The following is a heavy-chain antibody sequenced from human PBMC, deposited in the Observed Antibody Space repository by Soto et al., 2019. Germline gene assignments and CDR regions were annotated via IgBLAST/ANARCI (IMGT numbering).Heavy chain of an antibody. J-gene: IGHJ5*02. CDR3: GGIIAAAALWRGPGWFAP. CDR1: GFTFSSYS. Sequence: GGSLRLSCAASGFTFSSYSMNWVRQAPGKGLEWVSSISSSSSYIYYADSVKGRFTISRDNAKNSLYLQMNSLRAEDTAVSYYGGIIAAAALWRGPGWFAPWGKGTLVTVSS. V-gene: IGHV3-21*01. D-gene: IGHD6-13*01. CDR2: ISSSSSYI.